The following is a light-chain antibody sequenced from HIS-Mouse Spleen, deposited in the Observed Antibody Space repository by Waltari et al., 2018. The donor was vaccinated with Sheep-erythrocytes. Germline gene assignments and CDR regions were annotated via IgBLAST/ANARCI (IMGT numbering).Light chain of an antibody. V-gene: IGLV2-23*01. CDR2: EGS. J-gene: IGLJ3*02. CDR1: SSDVGSYNL. Sequence: QSALTQPRSVSGSPGQSVTISCTGTSSDVGSYNLVSWYQQHPGKAPKLLICEGSTRASGGSNRFSGSKSGNTASLTISGLQAEDEADYYCCSYAGSSTPWVFGGGTKLTVL. CDR3: CSYAGSSTPWV.